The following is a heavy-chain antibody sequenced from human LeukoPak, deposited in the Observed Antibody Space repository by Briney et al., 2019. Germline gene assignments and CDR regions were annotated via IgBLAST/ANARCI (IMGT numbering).Heavy chain of an antibody. Sequence: SETLSLTCSVSGGSISSSSYYWDWIRQPPGKRLEWIGNIYYSGSTDYNPSLKTRVTMFVDTSSNRFSLQVNSVTAADTAVYYCARHVAYGPLEIWGQGTMVTVSS. V-gene: IGHV4-39*01. CDR1: GGSISSSSYY. J-gene: IGHJ3*02. CDR3: ARHVAYGPLEI. D-gene: IGHD3-10*01. CDR2: IYYSGST.